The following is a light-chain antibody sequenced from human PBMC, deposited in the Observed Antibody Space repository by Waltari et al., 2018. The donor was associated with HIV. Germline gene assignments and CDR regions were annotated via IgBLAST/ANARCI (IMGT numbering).Light chain of an antibody. CDR1: SSNIGGNT. J-gene: IGLJ2*01. V-gene: IGLV1-44*01. CDR2: SNQ. CDR3: ASMDDSLNGPV. Sequence: QSVLTQPPSASGTPGQRVTISCSGSSSNIGGNTVNWYQHLPGTAPKLLIYSNQPRPAGVPDRFSDAKSGTSASLAISGLQSEDEADYYCASMDDSLNGPVFGRGTKLTVL.